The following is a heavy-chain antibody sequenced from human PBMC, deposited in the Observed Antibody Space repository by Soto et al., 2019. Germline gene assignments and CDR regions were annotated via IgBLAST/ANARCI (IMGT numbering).Heavy chain of an antibody. Sequence: EVPLVESGRGLVKPGGSLRLSCAASGFTFSSYSMNWVRQAPGKGLEWVSSISSSRTYIYYADSVKGRFTISRYNARNSVDLQMNSRRAEDTAVYSCATIRRDGYNHFDYWGQGSLVTVSS. J-gene: IGHJ4*02. CDR2: ISSSRTYI. V-gene: IGHV3-21*01. CDR1: GFTFSSYS. CDR3: ATIRRDGYNHFDY. D-gene: IGHD5-12*01.